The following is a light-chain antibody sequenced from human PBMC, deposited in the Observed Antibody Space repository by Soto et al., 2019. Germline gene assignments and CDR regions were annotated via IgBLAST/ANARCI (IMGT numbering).Light chain of an antibody. CDR1: ASDVGGYNY. CDR3: VSYTRSGSLGV. V-gene: IGLV2-14*01. Sequence: QSALTQPASVSGSPGQSITISCTGTASDVGGYNYVSWYQHHPDKAPRLMISEVSNRPSGISSRFSGSKSGNTASLTISGLQAEDEADYYCVSYTRSGSLGVFGGGTKLTVL. J-gene: IGLJ3*02. CDR2: EVS.